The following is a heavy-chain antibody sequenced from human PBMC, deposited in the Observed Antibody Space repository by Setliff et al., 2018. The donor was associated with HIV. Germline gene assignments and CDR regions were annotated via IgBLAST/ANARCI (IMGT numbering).Heavy chain of an antibody. CDR2: INANRGGT. V-gene: IGHV1-2*06. D-gene: IGHD2-15*01. CDR3: ASGVVVPAATPDDAFDI. Sequence: ASVKVSCKTSGYTFTDYYMHWVRQAPGQGLEWMGRINANRGGTSYAQKFQGRVTMTRDTSISTGYMELSRLTSDDTAVYYCASGVVVPAATPDDAFDIWGQGTMVTVSS. J-gene: IGHJ3*02. CDR1: GYTFTDYY.